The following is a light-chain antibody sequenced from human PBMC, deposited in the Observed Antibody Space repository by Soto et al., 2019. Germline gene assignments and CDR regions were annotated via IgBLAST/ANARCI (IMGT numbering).Light chain of an antibody. V-gene: IGKV1-5*01. CDR1: QDIAAY. J-gene: IGKJ1*01. CDR2: DAS. Sequence: IQLTQYPSSVSSSVGDRVTITCRASQDIAAYLAWYQHKPGRAPKLLIYDASSLESGVPSRFSGSGSGTEFTLTISSLQPDDFATYYCQQYNRYWTFGQGTKVDIK. CDR3: QQYNRYWT.